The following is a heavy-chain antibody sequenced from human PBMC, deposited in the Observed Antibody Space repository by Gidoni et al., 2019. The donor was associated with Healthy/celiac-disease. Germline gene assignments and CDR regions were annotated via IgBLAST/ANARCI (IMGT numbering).Heavy chain of an antibody. V-gene: IGHV1-8*01. J-gene: IGHJ4*02. D-gene: IGHD3-3*01. CDR2: MNPHSGNT. CDR3: ARGRGTYYDFWSGYFGRPEEFYFDY. Sequence: QVQLVQSGAEVKKPGASVKVSCKASGYTFTSYDINGVRQATGQGLEWMGWMNPHSGNTGYAQKFQGRVTMTRNTSISTAYMELSSLRSEDTAVYYCARGRGTYYDFWSGYFGRPEEFYFDYWGQGTLVTVSS. CDR1: GYTFTSYD.